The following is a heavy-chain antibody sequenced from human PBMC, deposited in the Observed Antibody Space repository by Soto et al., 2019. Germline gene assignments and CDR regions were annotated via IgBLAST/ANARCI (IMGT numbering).Heavy chain of an antibody. Sequence: GGSLRLSCAASGFTFSSYGMHWVRQAPGKGLEWVAVIWYDGSNKYYADSVKGRFTISRDNSKNTLYLQMNSLRAEDTAVYYCARDRGDGSSSYGGYFQHWGQGTLVTVSS. J-gene: IGHJ1*01. CDR2: IWYDGSNK. V-gene: IGHV3-33*01. D-gene: IGHD6-13*01. CDR1: GFTFSSYG. CDR3: ARDRGDGSSSYGGYFQH.